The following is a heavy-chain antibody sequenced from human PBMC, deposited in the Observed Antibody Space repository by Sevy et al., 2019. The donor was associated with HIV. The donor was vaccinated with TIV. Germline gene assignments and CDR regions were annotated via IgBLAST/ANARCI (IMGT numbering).Heavy chain of an antibody. J-gene: IGHJ4*02. CDR2: ISGSGGST. V-gene: IGHV3-23*01. CDR1: GFTFISYA. CDR3: EAIATAGRDY. Sequence: GGSLRLSCAASGFTFISYAMSWVRQAPGKGLEWVSAISGSGGSTYYADSVKGRFTISRDNSKKMLDLQMNSLRAEDTAVYYCEAIATAGRDYWGQGTLVTVSS. D-gene: IGHD6-13*01.